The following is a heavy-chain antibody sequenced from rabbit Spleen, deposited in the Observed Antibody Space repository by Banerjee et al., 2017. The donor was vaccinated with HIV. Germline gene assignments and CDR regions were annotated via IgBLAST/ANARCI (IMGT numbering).Heavy chain of an antibody. J-gene: IGHJ6*01. Sequence: EQLEESGGGLVQPEGSLTLTCKASGVSFSDKDVMCWVRQAPGKGLEWIACINASTGKPVYATWASGRFTISRTSSTTVTLRMTSLTAADRATYFCARDLVDVIGWNFYLWGPGTLVTVS. V-gene: IGHV1S45*01. CDR1: GVSFSDKDV. D-gene: IGHD1-1*01. CDR2: INASTGKP. CDR3: ARDLVDVIGWNFYL.